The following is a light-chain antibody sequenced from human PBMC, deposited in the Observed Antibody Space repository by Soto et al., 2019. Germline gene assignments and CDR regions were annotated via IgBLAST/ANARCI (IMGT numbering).Light chain of an antibody. CDR2: DAS. CDR1: QSISSW. J-gene: IGKJ3*01. V-gene: IGKV1-5*01. Sequence: DIQITQYPPTLSASVGDRVTITCRASQSISSWLAWYQQKPGKAPKLLIYDASSLESGVPSRFSGSGSGTEFTLTISSLEPEDFAVYYCQQRSNWPPFTFGPGTKVDNK. CDR3: QQRSNWPPFT.